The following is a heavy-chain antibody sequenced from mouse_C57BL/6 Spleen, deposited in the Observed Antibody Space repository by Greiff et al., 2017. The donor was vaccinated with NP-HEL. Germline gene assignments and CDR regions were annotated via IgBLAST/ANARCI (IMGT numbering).Heavy chain of an antibody. CDR1: GYTFTSYW. CDR2: IDPSDSYT. D-gene: IGHD1-1*01. Sequence: QVHVKQPGAELVMPGASVKLSCKASGYTFTSYWMHWVKQRPGQGLEWIGEIDPSDSYTNYNQKFKGKSTLTVDKSSSTAYMQLSSLTSEDSAVYYCARRGGELPSWFAYWGQGTLVTVSA. CDR3: ARRGGELPSWFAY. J-gene: IGHJ3*01. V-gene: IGHV1-69*01.